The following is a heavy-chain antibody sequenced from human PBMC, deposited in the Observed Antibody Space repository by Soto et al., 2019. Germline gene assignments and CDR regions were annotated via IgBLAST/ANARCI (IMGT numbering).Heavy chain of an antibody. CDR3: AKDRGLVLSFYFDY. J-gene: IGHJ4*02. D-gene: IGHD6-19*01. V-gene: IGHV3-9*01. Sequence: EVQLVESGGGLVQPGRSLRLSCAASGFTFDDYAMHWVRQAPGKGLECVSGISLNSGSIGYADSVKGRFTISRDNAKNSLYLQMNSLRAEDTALYYCAKDRGLVLSFYFDYWGQGTLVTVSS. CDR2: ISLNSGSI. CDR1: GFTFDDYA.